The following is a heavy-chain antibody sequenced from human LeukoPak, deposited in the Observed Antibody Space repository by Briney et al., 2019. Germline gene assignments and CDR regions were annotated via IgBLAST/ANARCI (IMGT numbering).Heavy chain of an antibody. Sequence: GGSLRLSCAASGFTFSSYGMHWVRQAPGKGLEWVAFIRYDGSNKYYADSVKGRFTISRDNSKNTLYLQMNSLRAEDTAVYYCAKDRVAAATNDYWGQGTLVTVSS. CDR1: GFTFSSYG. D-gene: IGHD6-13*01. V-gene: IGHV3-30*02. CDR3: AKDRVAAATNDY. CDR2: IRYDGSNK. J-gene: IGHJ4*02.